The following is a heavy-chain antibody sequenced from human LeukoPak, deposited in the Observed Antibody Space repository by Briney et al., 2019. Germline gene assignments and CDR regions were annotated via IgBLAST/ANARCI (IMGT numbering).Heavy chain of an antibody. CDR2: IYSGGST. D-gene: IGHD3-10*01. Sequence: PGGSLRLSCAASGFTVSSNYMSWVCQAPGKGLEWVSVIYSGGSTYYADSVKGRFTISRDNSKNTLYLQMNSLRAEDTAVYYCARSGYYYYMDVWGKGTTVTVSS. CDR3: ARSGYYYYMDV. J-gene: IGHJ6*03. V-gene: IGHV3-53*01. CDR1: GFTVSSNY.